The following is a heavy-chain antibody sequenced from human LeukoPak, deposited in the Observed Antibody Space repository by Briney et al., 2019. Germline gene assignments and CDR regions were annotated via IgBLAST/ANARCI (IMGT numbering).Heavy chain of an antibody. CDR3: ARGPYYDFWSGYHNWFDP. D-gene: IGHD3-3*01. V-gene: IGHV4-59*01. J-gene: IGHJ5*02. CDR1: GGSISSYY. CDR2: IYYSGST. Sequence: SETLSLTYTVSGGSISSYYWSWIRQPPGEGREWIGYIYYSGSTNYNPSLKSRVTISVDTSKNQFSLKLSSVTAADTAVYYCARGPYYDFWSGYHNWFDPWGQGTLVTVSS.